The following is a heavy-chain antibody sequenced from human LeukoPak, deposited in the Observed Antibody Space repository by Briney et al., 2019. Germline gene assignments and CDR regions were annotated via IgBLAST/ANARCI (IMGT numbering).Heavy chain of an antibody. CDR2: ISSSSSYI. V-gene: IGHV3-21*01. CDR1: GFTFSSYS. CDR3: ARDTPMTTVTRSWYYYYYYGMDV. D-gene: IGHD4-17*01. J-gene: IGHJ6*04. Sequence: PGGSLRLSCAASGFTFSSYSMNWVRQAPGKGLEWVSSISSSSSYIYYADSVKGRFTISRDNAKNSLYLQMNSLRAEDTAVYYCARDTPMTTVTRSWYYYYYYGMDVWGKGTTVTVSS.